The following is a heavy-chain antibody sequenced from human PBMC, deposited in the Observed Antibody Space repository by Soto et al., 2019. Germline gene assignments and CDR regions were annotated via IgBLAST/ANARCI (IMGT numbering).Heavy chain of an antibody. D-gene: IGHD6-13*01. CDR2: IWYDGSNK. J-gene: IGHJ4*02. Sequence: PGKGLEWVAVIWYDGSNKYYADSVKGRFTISRDNSKNTLYLQMNSLRAEDTAVYYCAKDNSTWRLDYWGQRTLVTVSS. V-gene: IGHV3-33*06. CDR3: AKDNSTWRLDY.